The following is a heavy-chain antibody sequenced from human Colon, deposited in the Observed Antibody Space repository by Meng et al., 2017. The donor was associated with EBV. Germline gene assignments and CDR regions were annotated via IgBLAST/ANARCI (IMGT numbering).Heavy chain of an antibody. CDR3: GRDQGRELINH. J-gene: IGHJ4*02. V-gene: IGHV4-4*02. CDR2: VYHRGDT. CDR1: GDSISSDIW. Sequence: QVHLQESGPGLVKPSQTLSLTCVVSGDSISSDIWWSWVRQPPGKGLEWIGEVYHRGDTNYNPSLKSRVDISVDKSKNQFYLSLFSVTAADTAVYYCGRDQGRELINHWGQGTMVTVSA. D-gene: IGHD1-7*01.